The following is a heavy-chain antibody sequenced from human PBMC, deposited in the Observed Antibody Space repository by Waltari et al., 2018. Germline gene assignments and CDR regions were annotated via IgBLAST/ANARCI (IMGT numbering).Heavy chain of an antibody. CDR1: GFTFSDHH. V-gene: IGHV3-23*04. J-gene: IGHJ4*02. CDR2: ISGSGGST. D-gene: IGHD6-13*01. Sequence: QLVESGGGLVQPGGSLRVSCAASGFTFSDHHMDWVRQAPGKGLEWVSAISGSGGSTYYADSVKGRFTISRDNSKNTLYLQMNSLRAEDTAVYYCAKEGYSSSWGLFDYWGQGTLVTVSS. CDR3: AKEGYSSSWGLFDY.